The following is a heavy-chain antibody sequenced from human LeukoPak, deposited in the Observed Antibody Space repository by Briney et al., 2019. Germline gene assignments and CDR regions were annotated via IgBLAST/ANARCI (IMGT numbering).Heavy chain of an antibody. V-gene: IGHV1-18*01. CDR2: ISAYNGNT. Sequence: ASVKVSCKASGYTFTSYGISWVRQAPGQGLEWMGWISAYNGNTNYAQKLQGRVTMTTDTSTSTAYMELRSLRSGDTAVYYCARDTYYDFWSGRNWFDPWGQGTLVTVSS. CDR1: GYTFTSYG. J-gene: IGHJ5*02. D-gene: IGHD3-3*01. CDR3: ARDTYYDFWSGRNWFDP.